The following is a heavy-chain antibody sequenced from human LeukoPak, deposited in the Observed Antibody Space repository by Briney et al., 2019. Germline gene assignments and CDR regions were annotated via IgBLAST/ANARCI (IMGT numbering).Heavy chain of an antibody. CDR1: GGSISSYY. CDR2: IYYSGST. Sequence: PSETLSLTCTVSGGSISSYYWSWIRQPPGKGLEWIGYIYYSGSTNYNPSLKSRVTISVDTSKNQFFLKLSSVTAADTAIYYCARIPQVGTVTVPYFDHWGQGIQVTVSS. J-gene: IGHJ4*02. V-gene: IGHV4-59*01. CDR3: ARIPQVGTVTVPYFDH. D-gene: IGHD3/OR15-3a*01.